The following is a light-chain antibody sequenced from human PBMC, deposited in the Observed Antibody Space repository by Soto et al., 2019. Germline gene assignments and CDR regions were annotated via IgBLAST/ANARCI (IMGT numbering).Light chain of an antibody. CDR2: DAS. J-gene: IGKJ5*01. V-gene: IGKV1-33*01. CDR1: QSISSW. Sequence: DIQMIQSPSTLSASVGDRVTITCRASQSISSWLAWYQQKPGKAPRLLLYDASSLETGVPSRFSGSGSGTDFTFTISSLQPEDIATYYCQHYDHLPITFGQGTRLEI. CDR3: QHYDHLPIT.